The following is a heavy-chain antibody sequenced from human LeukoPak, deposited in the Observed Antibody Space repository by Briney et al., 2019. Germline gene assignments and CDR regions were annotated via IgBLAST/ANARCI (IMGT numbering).Heavy chain of an antibody. J-gene: IGHJ4*02. V-gene: IGHV3-33*06. CDR2: IWYDGSNK. CDR3: AKIWNDEDY. Sequence: GGSLRLSCAASGFTFSSYGMHWVRQAPGKGLEWVAVIWYDGSNKYYADSVKGRFTISRDNSKNTLYLQMDSLRAEDTAVYYCAKIWNDEDYWGQGTLVTVSS. D-gene: IGHD1-1*01. CDR1: GFTFSSYG.